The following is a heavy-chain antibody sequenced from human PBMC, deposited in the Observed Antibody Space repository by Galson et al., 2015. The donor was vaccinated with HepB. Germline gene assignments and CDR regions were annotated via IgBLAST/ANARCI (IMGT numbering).Heavy chain of an antibody. CDR1: GFTFSSYW. V-gene: IGHV3-7*03. D-gene: IGHD2-8*01. J-gene: IGHJ4*02. Sequence: LRLSCAASGFTFSSYWMSWVRQAPGKGLEWVANIKQDGSEKYYVDSVKGRFTISRDNAKNSLYLQMNSLRAEDTAVYYCARDQGDIVLMVYPYYFDYWGQGTLVTVSS. CDR3: ARDQGDIVLMVYPYYFDY. CDR2: IKQDGSEK.